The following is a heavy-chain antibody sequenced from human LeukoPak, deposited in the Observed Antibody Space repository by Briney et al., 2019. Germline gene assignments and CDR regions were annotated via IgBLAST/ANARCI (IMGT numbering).Heavy chain of an antibody. V-gene: IGHV3-64*01. CDR3: ARDYYDTTGPFAAFDI. CDR2: ISSGGGTT. Sequence: PGESLTLSCAASGFTFGRYAMQWVRQAPGKGLEFVSTISSGGGTTFYASSVKGRFTISRDNSKNTLYLQMGSLRAEDMAVYYCARDYYDTTGPFAAFDIWGQGTMVTVSS. J-gene: IGHJ3*02. CDR1: GFTFGRYA. D-gene: IGHD3-22*01.